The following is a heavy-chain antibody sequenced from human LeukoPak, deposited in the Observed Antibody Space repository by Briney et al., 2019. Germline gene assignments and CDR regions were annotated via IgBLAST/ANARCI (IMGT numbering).Heavy chain of an antibody. CDR2: ISSSSSYI. D-gene: IGHD3-22*01. J-gene: IGHJ4*02. CDR3: AREGPIYYDSSGLDY. Sequence: PGGSLRLSCAASGFTFSSYSMNWVRQAPGKGLEWVSSISSSSSYIYYADSVKGRFTISRDNAKNSLYLQMNSLRAEDTAVYYCAREGPIYYDSSGLDYWGQGTLVTVSS. V-gene: IGHV3-21*01. CDR1: GFTFSSYS.